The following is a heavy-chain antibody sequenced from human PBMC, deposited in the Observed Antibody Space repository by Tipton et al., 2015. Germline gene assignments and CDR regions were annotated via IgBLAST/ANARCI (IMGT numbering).Heavy chain of an antibody. Sequence: GSLRLSCAVSGFGFRTYAMSWVRQAPGKGLEWVSAVRGGSSSTYYADSVQGRFTLSRDKSNNTLYLQMESLRAEDTAVYYCSYHSYGIDAWGQGTTVTVSS. CDR2: VRGGSSST. CDR3: SYHSYGIDA. J-gene: IGHJ6*02. V-gene: IGHV3-23*01. CDR1: GFGFRTYA.